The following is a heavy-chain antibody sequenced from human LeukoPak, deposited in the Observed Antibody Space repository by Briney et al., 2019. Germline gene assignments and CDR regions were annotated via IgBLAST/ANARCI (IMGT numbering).Heavy chain of an antibody. J-gene: IGHJ4*02. CDR1: GFTVSSDY. V-gene: IGHV3-66*01. D-gene: IGHD5-12*01. CDR2: ISSGGST. Sequence: GGSLRLSCAASGFTVSSDYMGWVRQAPEKGLEWVSLISSGGSTYYADSLKGRFTISRDNSKNTLYLQMNSLRAEDTAVYYCGRVGDGYNDDYWGQGTLVTVSS. CDR3: GRVGDGYNDDY.